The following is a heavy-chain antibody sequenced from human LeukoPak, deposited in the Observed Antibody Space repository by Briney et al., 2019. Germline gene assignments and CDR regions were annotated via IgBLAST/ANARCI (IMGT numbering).Heavy chain of an antibody. V-gene: IGHV3-23*01. CDR3: AKVISSGYYYDS. J-gene: IGHJ4*02. CDR1: GFTFSNYG. CDR2: ITGGGDST. D-gene: IGHD3-22*01. Sequence: GGSLRLSCAASGFTFSNYGMNWVRQAPGKGLFWVSAITGGGDSTYYSASVKDRFAISRDNSKNTLFLQMHSLRAEDTALYYCAKVISSGYYYDSWGQGTLVTVSA.